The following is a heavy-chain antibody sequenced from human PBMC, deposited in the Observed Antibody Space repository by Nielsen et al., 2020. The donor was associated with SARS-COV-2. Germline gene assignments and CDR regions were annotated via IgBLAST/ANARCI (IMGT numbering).Heavy chain of an antibody. CDR2: INSDGSST. V-gene: IGHV3-74*01. CDR3: TRDRIAAAGEDAFDI. J-gene: IGHJ3*02. D-gene: IGHD6-13*01. Sequence: GESLKISCAASGFTFSSYWMHWVRQAPGKGLVWVSRINSDGSSTSYADSVKGRFTISRDNAKNTLYLQMNSLRAEDTAVYYCTRDRIAAAGEDAFDIWGQGTMVTVSS. CDR1: GFTFSSYW.